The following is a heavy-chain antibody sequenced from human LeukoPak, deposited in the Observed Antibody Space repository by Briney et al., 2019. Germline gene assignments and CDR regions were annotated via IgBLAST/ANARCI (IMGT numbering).Heavy chain of an antibody. Sequence: ASVKVSCKASGGTFSSYAISWVRQAPGQGLEWMGWINPNSGGTNYAQKFQGRVTMTRDTSISTAYMELSRLRSDDTAVYYCARDRSSSGSYYFPDYWGQGTLVTVSS. CDR3: ARDRSSSGSYYFPDY. V-gene: IGHV1-2*02. CDR2: INPNSGGT. D-gene: IGHD1-26*01. CDR1: GGTFSSYA. J-gene: IGHJ4*02.